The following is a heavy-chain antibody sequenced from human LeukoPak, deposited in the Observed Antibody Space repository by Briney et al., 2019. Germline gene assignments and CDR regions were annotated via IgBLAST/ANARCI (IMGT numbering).Heavy chain of an antibody. Sequence: GASVKVSCKASGYTFTSYYMHWVRQAPGQGLEWMGIINPSGGSTSYAQKFQGRVTMTRDTSTSTVYMELSSLRSEDTAVYYCARGSIVVVPAANNWFDPWGQGTLVTVFS. J-gene: IGHJ5*02. CDR2: INPSGGST. D-gene: IGHD2-2*01. V-gene: IGHV1-46*01. CDR3: ARGSIVVVPAANNWFDP. CDR1: GYTFTSYY.